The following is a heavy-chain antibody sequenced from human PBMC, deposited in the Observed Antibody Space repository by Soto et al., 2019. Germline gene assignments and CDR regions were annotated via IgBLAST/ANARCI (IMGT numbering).Heavy chain of an antibody. Sequence: GGSLRLSCAASGFTFSGSAMHWVRQASGKGLEWVGRIRSKANSYATAYAASVKGRFTISRDDSKNTAYLQMNRLKTADTAVYYCTIPRRYCTNGVCMVDWFDPWGQGTLVTVSS. V-gene: IGHV3-73*01. D-gene: IGHD2-8*01. CDR1: GFTFSGSA. J-gene: IGHJ5*02. CDR2: IRSKANSYAT. CDR3: TIPRRYCTNGVCMVDWFDP.